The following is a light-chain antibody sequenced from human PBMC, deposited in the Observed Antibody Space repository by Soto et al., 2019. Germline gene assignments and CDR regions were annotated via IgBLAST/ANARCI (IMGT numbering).Light chain of an antibody. CDR1: QSVSSSY. Sequence: EIVLTQSPGTLSLSPGERATLSCRASQSVSSSYLAWYQQKPGQAPRLLIYGASSRATGIPDRFSGSGSGKDFTLTISRLEPEVSAVYSCKQYGSSPPFGGGTKVEI. CDR3: KQYGSSPP. J-gene: IGKJ4*01. V-gene: IGKV3-20*01. CDR2: GAS.